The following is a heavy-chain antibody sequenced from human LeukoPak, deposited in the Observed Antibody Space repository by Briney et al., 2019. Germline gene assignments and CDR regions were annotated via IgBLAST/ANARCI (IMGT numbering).Heavy chain of an antibody. V-gene: IGHV3-30*18. J-gene: IGHJ4*02. CDR3: AKDPGYYDSSGFISPSFDY. D-gene: IGHD3-22*01. CDR1: GFTFSSYG. Sequence: PGGSLRLSCAASGFTFSSYGMHWVRQAPGKGLEWVAVISYDGSNKYYADSVKGRFTISRDNSKNTLYLQMNSLRAEDTAVYYCAKDPGYYDSSGFISPSFDYWGQGTLVTVSS. CDR2: ISYDGSNK.